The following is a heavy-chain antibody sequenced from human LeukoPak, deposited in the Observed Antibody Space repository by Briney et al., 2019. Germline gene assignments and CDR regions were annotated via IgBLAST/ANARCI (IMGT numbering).Heavy chain of an antibody. Sequence: PGGSLRLPCAASGFIFSDYAMTWVRQAPGKGLEWVSTIRGSDSNTYYADSVKGRFTISRDNSKNTLYLQMNSLRAEDTAVYYCAKHRSSSSGYYMDVWGKGTTVTVS. CDR3: AKHRSSSSGYYMDV. V-gene: IGHV3-23*01. J-gene: IGHJ6*03. CDR1: GFIFSDYA. CDR2: IRGSDSNT. D-gene: IGHD6-6*01.